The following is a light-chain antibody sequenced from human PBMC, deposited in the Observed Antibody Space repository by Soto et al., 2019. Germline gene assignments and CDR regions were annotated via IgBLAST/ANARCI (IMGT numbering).Light chain of an antibody. CDR1: NIGRKS. J-gene: IGLJ2*01. CDR3: QVWDSSSDHPHVV. V-gene: IGLV3-21*02. CDR2: DDT. Sequence: SYELTQPPSVSVAPGQRARITCGGNNIGRKSVHWYQQEPGQAPVLVVYDDTDRPSGIPERFSGSNSEITATLTISRVEAGDEADYYCQVWDSSSDHPHVVFGGGTKLTVL.